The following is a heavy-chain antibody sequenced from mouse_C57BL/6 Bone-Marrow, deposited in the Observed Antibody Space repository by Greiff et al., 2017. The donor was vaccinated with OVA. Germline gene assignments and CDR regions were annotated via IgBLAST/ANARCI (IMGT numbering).Heavy chain of an antibody. V-gene: IGHV1-55*01. D-gene: IGHD2-2*01. CDR2: IYPGSGST. Sequence: QVQLQQPGAELVKPGASVKMSCKASGYTFTSYWITWVKQRPGQGLEWIGDIYPGSGSTNYNEKFKSKATLTVDTSSSTAYMQLSSLTSEDSAVYYSARGSDMVTTRSYYAMGYWGQGTSVPVSS. CDR1: GYTFTSYW. CDR3: ARGSDMVTTRSYYAMGY. J-gene: IGHJ4*01.